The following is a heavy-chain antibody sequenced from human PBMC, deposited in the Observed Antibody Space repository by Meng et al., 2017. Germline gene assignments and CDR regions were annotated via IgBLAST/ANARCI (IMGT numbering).Heavy chain of an antibody. Sequence: GESLKISCAASGFTFSSYEMNWVRQAPGKGLEWVSYISSSGSTIYYADSVKGRFTISRDNAKNSLYLQMNSLRAEDTAVYYCARDRRIYDSSGYYSSVNVIFDYWGQGTLVTVS. D-gene: IGHD3-22*01. CDR2: ISSSGSTI. CDR3: ARDRRIYDSSGYYSSVNVIFDY. CDR1: GFTFSSYE. V-gene: IGHV3-48*03. J-gene: IGHJ4*02.